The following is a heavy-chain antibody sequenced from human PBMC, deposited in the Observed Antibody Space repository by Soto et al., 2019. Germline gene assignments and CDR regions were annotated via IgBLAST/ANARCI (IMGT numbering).Heavy chain of an antibody. J-gene: IGHJ6*02. V-gene: IGHV4-39*01. Sequence: SETLSLTCTVSGGSISSSSYYWGWIRQPPGKGLEWIGSIYYSGSTYYNPSLKSRVTISVDTSKNQFSLKLSSVTAADTAVYYCARPHHAYCSGGSCYSKYYYYGMDVWGQGTTVTSP. CDR3: ARPHHAYCSGGSCYSKYYYYGMDV. CDR1: GGSISSSSYY. CDR2: IYYSGST. D-gene: IGHD2-15*01.